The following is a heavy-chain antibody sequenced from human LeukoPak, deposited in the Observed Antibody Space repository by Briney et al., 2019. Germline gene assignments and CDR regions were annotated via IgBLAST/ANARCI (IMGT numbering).Heavy chain of an antibody. CDR3: ARDEGRYYDSSGYYVV. V-gene: IGHV4-59*01. CDR1: GGSISSYY. Sequence: SETLSLTCTVSGGSISSYYWSWIRQPPGKGLEWIGYIYYSGSTNYNPSLKSRVTISVDTSKNQFSLKLSSVTDADAAVYYCARDEGRYYDSSGYYVVWGQGALVTVSS. D-gene: IGHD3-22*01. CDR2: IYYSGST. J-gene: IGHJ4*02.